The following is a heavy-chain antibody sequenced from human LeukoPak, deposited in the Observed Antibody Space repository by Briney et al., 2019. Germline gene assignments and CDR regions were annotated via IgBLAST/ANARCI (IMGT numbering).Heavy chain of an antibody. CDR1: GGPFSGYF. V-gene: IGHV4-34*01. D-gene: IGHD3-10*01. J-gene: IGHJ4*02. Sequence: PSETLSLTCAVSGGPFSGYFWSWIRQSSGKGLEWIGEVHNSGTTNYNPSLNSRVAISEDTSKNQFYLNLSSVAAADTAVYYCARRYYYNLGSFPFDFWGQGTLVTVSS. CDR3: ARRYYYNLGSFPFDF. CDR2: VHNSGTT.